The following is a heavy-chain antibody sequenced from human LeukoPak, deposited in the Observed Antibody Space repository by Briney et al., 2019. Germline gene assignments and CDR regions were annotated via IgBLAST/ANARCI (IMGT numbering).Heavy chain of an antibody. Sequence: PETLSLTCTVSGGSISSDSFYWGWIRQPPGKGLEWIGSIYYSGSTSYNPSLKSRVTISVDTSKNQFSLKLNSVAAADTAVYYCARQRLDLWDPEFAPWGQGTLVTVSS. V-gene: IGHV4-39*01. CDR3: ARQRLDLWDPEFAP. CDR2: IYYSGST. J-gene: IGHJ5*02. D-gene: IGHD3/OR15-3a*01. CDR1: GGSISSDSFY.